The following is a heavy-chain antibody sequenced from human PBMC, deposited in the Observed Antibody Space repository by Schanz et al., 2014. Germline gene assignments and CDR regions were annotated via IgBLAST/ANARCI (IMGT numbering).Heavy chain of an antibody. J-gene: IGHJ5*02. V-gene: IGHV4-61*02. Sequence: QVQLQESGPGLVKPSETLILTCTVSGGSISSGSYYWSWIRQPAGKGLEWIGRIYTSGSTNYNPSLKSRVTISVATSKNQFSLRLSSVTAADTAVYYCARVGRNSYGFTSRFDAWGQGTLDAVSS. CDR1: GGSISSGSYY. CDR2: IYTSGST. D-gene: IGHD3-16*01. CDR3: ARVGRNSYGFTSRFDA.